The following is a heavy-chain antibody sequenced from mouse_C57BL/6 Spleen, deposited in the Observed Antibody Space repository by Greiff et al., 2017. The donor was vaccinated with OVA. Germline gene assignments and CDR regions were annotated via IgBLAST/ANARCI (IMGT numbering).Heavy chain of an antibody. CDR3: ARSGYYGSSFHFDY. D-gene: IGHD1-1*01. CDR1: GYSFTDYN. CDR2: INPNYGTT. J-gene: IGHJ2*01. V-gene: IGHV1-39*01. Sequence: EVQLQQSGPELVKPGASVKISCKASGYSFTDYNMNWVKQSNGKSLEWIGVINPNYGTTSYNQKFKGKATLTVDQSSSPAYMQLNSLTSEDSAVYYCARSGYYGSSFHFDYWGQGTTLTVSS.